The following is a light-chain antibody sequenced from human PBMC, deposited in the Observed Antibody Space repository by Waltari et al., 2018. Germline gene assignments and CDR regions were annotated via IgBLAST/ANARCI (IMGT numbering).Light chain of an antibody. CDR3: QAWDRSTVV. V-gene: IGLV3-1*01. Sequence: SYELTQPPSVSVSPGQTASITCSGDKLGNKYTYWYQQKPGQSPVLVIYPDTKRPSGIPDRFSGSNSGNTATLTISGTQSMDEADYHCQAWDRSTVVFGGGTKLTVL. J-gene: IGLJ2*01. CDR2: PDT. CDR1: KLGNKY.